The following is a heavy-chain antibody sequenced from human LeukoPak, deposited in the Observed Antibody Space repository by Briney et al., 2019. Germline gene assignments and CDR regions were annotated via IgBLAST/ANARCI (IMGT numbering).Heavy chain of an antibody. V-gene: IGHV3-30*18. Sequence: GGSLRLSCAASGFTLSSYGMHWVRQAPGKGLEWVAVISNDGSNKYYADSVKGRFTISRDNSKKTLYVQMNSLRAEDTAVYYCAKVGLYSGSAHDAFDIWGQGTMVTVSS. D-gene: IGHD1-26*01. J-gene: IGHJ3*02. CDR2: ISNDGSNK. CDR3: AKVGLYSGSAHDAFDI. CDR1: GFTLSSYG.